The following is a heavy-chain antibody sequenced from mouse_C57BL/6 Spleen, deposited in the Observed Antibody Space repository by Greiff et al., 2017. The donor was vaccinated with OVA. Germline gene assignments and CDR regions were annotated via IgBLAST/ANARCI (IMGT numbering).Heavy chain of an antibody. CDR3: AREKREPRQLRPYYAMDY. D-gene: IGHD3-2*02. CDR1: GYSFTDYN. J-gene: IGHJ4*01. V-gene: IGHV1-39*01. CDR2: INPNYGTT. Sequence: EVKLVESGPELVKPGASVKISCKASGYSFTDYNMNWVKQSNGKSLEWIGVINPNYGTTSYNQKFKGKATLTVDQSSSTAYMQLNSLTSEDSAVYYCAREKREPRQLRPYYAMDYWGQGTSVTVSS.